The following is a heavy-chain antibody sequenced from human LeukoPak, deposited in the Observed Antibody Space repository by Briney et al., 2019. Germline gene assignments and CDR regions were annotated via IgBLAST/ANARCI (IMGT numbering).Heavy chain of an antibody. CDR3: ARTEYCSGGTCYSPY. J-gene: IGHJ4*02. CDR2: ISSSSSTI. V-gene: IGHV3-48*04. Sequence: GGSLRLSCAASGFTFRSDSMNWVRQAPGKGLEWISYISSSSSTIYYADSVKGRFTISRDNARNSLYLQMNSLRADDTAVYHCARTEYCSGGTCYSPYWGQGTLVTVSS. CDR1: GFTFRSDS. D-gene: IGHD2-15*01.